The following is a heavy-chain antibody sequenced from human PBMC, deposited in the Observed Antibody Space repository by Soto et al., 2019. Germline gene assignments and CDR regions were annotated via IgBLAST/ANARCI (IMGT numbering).Heavy chain of an antibody. CDR2: ISAYNGNT. CDR1: GYTFTSYG. V-gene: IGHV1-18*04. CDR3: ARDREPPITLFGVVPLDY. Sequence: ASVKVSCKASGYTFTSYGISWVRQAPGQGLEWMGWISAYNGNTNYAQKLQGRVTMTTDTSTSTAYMELRSLRSDDTAVYYCARDREPPITLFGVVPLDYWGQGTLVTV. D-gene: IGHD3-3*01. J-gene: IGHJ4*02.